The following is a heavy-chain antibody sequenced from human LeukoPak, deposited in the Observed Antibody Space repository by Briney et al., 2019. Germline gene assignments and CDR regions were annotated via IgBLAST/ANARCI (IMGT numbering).Heavy chain of an antibody. Sequence: GGSLRLSCAASGFTFSSYWMSWVRQAPGKGLEWVSSISSSSSYIYYADSVKGRFTISRDNAKNSLYLQMNSLRAEDTAVYYCAREDGYNQRGDAFDIWGQGTMVTVSS. D-gene: IGHD5-24*01. CDR2: ISSSSSYI. CDR1: GFTFSSYW. V-gene: IGHV3-21*01. CDR3: AREDGYNQRGDAFDI. J-gene: IGHJ3*02.